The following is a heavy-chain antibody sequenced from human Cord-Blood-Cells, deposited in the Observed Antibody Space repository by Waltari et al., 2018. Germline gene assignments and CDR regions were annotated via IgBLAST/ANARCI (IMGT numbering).Heavy chain of an antibody. V-gene: IGHV4-30-4*01. CDR3: ARGRGNDYSNYYYYYGMDV. J-gene: IGHJ6*02. CDR1: GGSISSGDYY. CDR2: IYYSGDT. D-gene: IGHD4-4*01. Sequence: QVQLQESGPGLVKPSQTLSLTCTVSGGSISSGDYYWSWIRQPPGKGLEWIGYIYYSGDTHYNPSLKSRVTIAVDTSKNQFSLKLSSVTAADTAVYYCARGRGNDYSNYYYYYGMDVWGQGTTVTVSS.